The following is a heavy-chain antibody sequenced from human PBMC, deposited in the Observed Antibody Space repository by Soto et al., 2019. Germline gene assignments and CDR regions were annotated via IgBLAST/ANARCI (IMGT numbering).Heavy chain of an antibody. CDR1: GFTFSDYY. Sequence: QVQLVESGGGLVKPGGSLRLSCAASGFTFSDYYMSWIRQAPGKGLEWVSYISSSGSTIYYADSMKGRFTISRDNAKNSLYLQMNSLRAEYTAVYYCAIRRTGITIFGVVDSGMDVWGQGTTVTVSS. V-gene: IGHV3-11*01. CDR2: ISSSGSTI. CDR3: AIRRTGITIFGVVDSGMDV. J-gene: IGHJ6*02. D-gene: IGHD3-3*01.